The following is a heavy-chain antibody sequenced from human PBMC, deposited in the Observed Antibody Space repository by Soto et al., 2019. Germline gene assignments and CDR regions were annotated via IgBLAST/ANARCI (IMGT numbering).Heavy chain of an antibody. J-gene: IGHJ6*02. CDR1: GGTFSSYA. CDR2: IIPIFGTA. D-gene: IGHD2-15*01. Sequence: SVEVSCKASGGTFSSYAISWVRQAPGQGLEWMGGIIPIFGTANYAQKFQGRVTITADESTSTAYMELSSLRSEDTAVYYCAREFLRWSGQSTESAPFIAGYYGMDVWGQGTTVTVSS. CDR3: AREFLRWSGQSTESAPFIAGYYGMDV. V-gene: IGHV1-69*13.